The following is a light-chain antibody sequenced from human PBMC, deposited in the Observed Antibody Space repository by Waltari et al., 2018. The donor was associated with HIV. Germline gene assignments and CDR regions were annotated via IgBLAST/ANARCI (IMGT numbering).Light chain of an antibody. CDR1: SSTIGTSNL. CDR3: CSYAGSSTLV. CDR2: EVS. V-gene: IGLV2-23*02. J-gene: IGLJ3*02. Sequence: QSALTQPASVSGSPGQSITLSCTGTSSTIGTSNLVSWHQRHPGKAPKTLIYEVSQRPSGVSNRFSGSKSGNTASLTISGLQAEDEADYYCCSYAGSSTLVFGGGTKVTVL.